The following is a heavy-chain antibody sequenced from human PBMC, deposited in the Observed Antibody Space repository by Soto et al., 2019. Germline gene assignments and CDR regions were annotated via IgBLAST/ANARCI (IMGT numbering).Heavy chain of an antibody. CDR1: GFIFRGYG. Sequence: PVGSLRLSCAASGFIFRGYGMSWVRQAPGKGLEWVAAINGDGGSTYYADSVKGRFTISRDNSKNTLDLQMNSLRDEDTAVYYCAKVVQMATVRGYFDYWGQGTLVTVSS. D-gene: IGHD4-4*01. V-gene: IGHV3-23*01. CDR3: AKVVQMATVRGYFDY. CDR2: INGDGGST. J-gene: IGHJ4*01.